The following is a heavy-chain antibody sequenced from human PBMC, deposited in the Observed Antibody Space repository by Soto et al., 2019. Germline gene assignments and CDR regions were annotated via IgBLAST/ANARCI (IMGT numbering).Heavy chain of an antibody. CDR2: ISYDGSNK. J-gene: IGHJ4*02. CDR1: GLTFSSYG. D-gene: IGHD6-19*01. Sequence: GGSMRVSCAASGLTFSSYGMHWVRQTTGKGLEWVAVISYDGSNKYYADSVKGRFTISRDNSKNTLYLQMNSLRAEDTAVYYCAKDFIGVAGPGEYYFGYGVQGSLVTVSS. V-gene: IGHV3-30*18. CDR3: AKDFIGVAGPGEYYFGY.